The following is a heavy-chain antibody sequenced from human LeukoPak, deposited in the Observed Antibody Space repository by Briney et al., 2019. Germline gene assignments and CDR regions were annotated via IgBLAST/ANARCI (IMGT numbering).Heavy chain of an antibody. V-gene: IGHV4-59*08. D-gene: IGHD3-16*01. CDR1: GGSISINY. CDR3: ARLPPHYSSSWGFFDN. CDR2: ITDSGRV. Sequence: PSETLSLTCIVSGGSISINYWTWIRQTPGDGLEWIAYITDSGRVKCNPSIESRVTISKDMSKNQFSLKLSSRTAADTAVYYCARLPPHYSSSWGFFDNWGQGTLVTVSS. J-gene: IGHJ4*02.